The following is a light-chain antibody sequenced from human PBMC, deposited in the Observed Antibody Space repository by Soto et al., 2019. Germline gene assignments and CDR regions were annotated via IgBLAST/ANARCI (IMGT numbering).Light chain of an antibody. J-gene: IGKJ1*01. CDR1: ESISSW. CDR2: TAS. V-gene: IGKV1-5*01. CDR3: QQYNSYSWT. Sequence: QMSLSPSALSASHRDRLTITCRASESISSWLAWFQQKPGKAPKLLIYTASSLQSGVPSRFSGSGSGTEFTLTISSLQPDDFATYYCQQYNSYSWTFGQGTKVDIK.